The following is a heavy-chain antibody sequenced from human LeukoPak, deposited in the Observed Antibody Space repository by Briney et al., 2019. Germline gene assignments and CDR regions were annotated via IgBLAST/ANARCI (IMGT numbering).Heavy chain of an antibody. J-gene: IGHJ4*02. CDR3: ARPTSYYYGMFDY. CDR2: IYPGDSDT. CDR1: GYSFTSYW. V-gene: IGHV5-51*01. Sequence: GESLKISCKGSGYSFTSYWIGWVRQMPGKGLEWMGIIYPGDSDTRYSPSFQGQVTISANKSISTAYLQWSSLKASDTAMYYCARPTSYYYGMFDYWGQGTLVTVSS. D-gene: IGHD3-10*01.